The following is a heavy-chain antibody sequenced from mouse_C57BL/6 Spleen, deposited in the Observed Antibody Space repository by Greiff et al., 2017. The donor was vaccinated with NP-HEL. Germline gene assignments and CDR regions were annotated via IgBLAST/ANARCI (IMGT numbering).Heavy chain of an antibody. J-gene: IGHJ1*03. CDR3: ARDRGLITTVVANWYFDV. Sequence: EVHLVESEGGLVQPGSSMKLSCTASGFTFSDYYMAWVRQVPEKGLEWVANINYDGSSTYYLDSLKSRFIISRDNAKNILYLQMSSLKSEDTATYYCARDRGLITTVVANWYFDVWGTGTTVTVSS. D-gene: IGHD1-1*01. CDR1: GFTFSDYY. V-gene: IGHV5-16*01. CDR2: INYDGSST.